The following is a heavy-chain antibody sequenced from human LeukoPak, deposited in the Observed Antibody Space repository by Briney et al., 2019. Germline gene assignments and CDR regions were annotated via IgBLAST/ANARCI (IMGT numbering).Heavy chain of an antibody. CDR1: GFTFSSYG. J-gene: IGHJ4*02. CDR3: AKDGELYYYDSSGYYQYYFDY. Sequence: GGTLRLSCAASGFTFSSYGMSWVRQAPGKGLEWVSAISGSGGSTYYADSVKGRFTISRDNSKNTLYLQMNSLRAEDTAVYYCAKDGELYYYDSSGYYQYYFDYWGQGTLVTVSS. V-gene: IGHV3-23*01. D-gene: IGHD3-22*01. CDR2: ISGSGGST.